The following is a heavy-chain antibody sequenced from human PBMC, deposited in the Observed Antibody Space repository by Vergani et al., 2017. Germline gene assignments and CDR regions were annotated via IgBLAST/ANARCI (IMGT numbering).Heavy chain of an antibody. CDR3: ALEWNYYPDY. Sequence: VQLLESGGSLKQPGGSVRLSCAASGFTFSTYAMHWVRQAPGKGLEWVAVISFDGRNKYYADSVKGRFTVSRDSSKNTVYLQMNSLRLEDTAVYYCALEWNYYPDYWGQGTLVAVSS. CDR1: GFTFSTYA. CDR2: ISFDGRNK. D-gene: IGHD1-7*01. V-gene: IGHV3-30*03. J-gene: IGHJ4*02.